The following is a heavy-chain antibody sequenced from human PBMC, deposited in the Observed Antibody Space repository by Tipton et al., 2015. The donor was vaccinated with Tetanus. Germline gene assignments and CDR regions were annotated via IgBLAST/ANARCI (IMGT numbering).Heavy chain of an antibody. CDR2: VSAVGDTT. CDR3: AKDRGSRALWYFDL. J-gene: IGHJ2*01. D-gene: IGHD3-10*01. V-gene: IGHV3-23*01. Sequence: SLRLSCAASGFAFNKFGMHWVRQAPGQGLEWVSSVSAVGDTTNYAASVKGRFTISRDNSKYTLYLQMNSLRAEDTAVYYCAKDRGSRALWYFDLWGRGT. CDR1: GFAFNKFG.